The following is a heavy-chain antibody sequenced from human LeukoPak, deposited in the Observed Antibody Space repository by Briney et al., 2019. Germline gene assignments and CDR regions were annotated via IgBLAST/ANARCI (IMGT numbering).Heavy chain of an antibody. Sequence: ASVKVSCKASGYTFTSYYMHWVRQAPGQGLEWMGWMNPNSGNTGYAQKFQGRVTMTRNTSISTAYMELSSLRSEDTAVYYCARGRATEYYYYYMDVWGKGTTVTVSS. CDR2: MNPNSGNT. D-gene: IGHD1-14*01. J-gene: IGHJ6*03. CDR1: GYTFTSYY. CDR3: ARGRATEYYYYYMDV. V-gene: IGHV1-8*02.